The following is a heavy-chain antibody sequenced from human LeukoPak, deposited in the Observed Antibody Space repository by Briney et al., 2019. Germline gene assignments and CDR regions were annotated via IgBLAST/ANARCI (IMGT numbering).Heavy chain of an antibody. CDR2: IYYSGST. Sequence: SETLSLTCTVSGGSISSYYWSWIRQPPGKGLEWIGYIYYSGSTNYNPSLKSRVTISVDTSKDQFSLKLSSVTAADTAVYYCARHYFSAVVGPTNYFDYWGQGTLVTVSS. CDR1: GGSISSYY. D-gene: IGHD6-19*01. V-gene: IGHV4-59*08. J-gene: IGHJ4*02. CDR3: ARHYFSAVVGPTNYFDY.